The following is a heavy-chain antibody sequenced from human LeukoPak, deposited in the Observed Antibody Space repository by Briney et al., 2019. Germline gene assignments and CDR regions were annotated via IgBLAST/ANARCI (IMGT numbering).Heavy chain of an antibody. V-gene: IGHV4-30-2*01. J-gene: IGHJ5*02. Sequence: SQTLSLTCAVSGGSISSGGYSWSRIRQPPGKGLEWIGYIYHSGSTYYNPSLKSRVTISVDRSKNQFSLKLSSVTAADTAVYYCARVVRWFDPWGQGTLVTVSS. CDR3: ARVVRWFDP. CDR1: GGSISSGGYS. CDR2: IYHSGST. D-gene: IGHD2-2*01.